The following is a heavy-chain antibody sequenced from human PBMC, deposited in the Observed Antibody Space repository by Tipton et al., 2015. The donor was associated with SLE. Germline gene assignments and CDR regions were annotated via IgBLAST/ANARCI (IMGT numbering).Heavy chain of an antibody. Sequence: SLRLSCAASGFTFDDFAMHWVRQGPGKGLEWLSYISGPGNTVYYADSVKGRFRISRDNLKNSLYLQMNSLTDEDTAVYYCARGDYYGSGTYFSYWGQGTLVTVSS. V-gene: IGHV3-48*03. D-gene: IGHD3-10*01. CDR1: GFTFDDFA. CDR2: ISGPGNTV. J-gene: IGHJ4*02. CDR3: ARGDYYGSGTYFSY.